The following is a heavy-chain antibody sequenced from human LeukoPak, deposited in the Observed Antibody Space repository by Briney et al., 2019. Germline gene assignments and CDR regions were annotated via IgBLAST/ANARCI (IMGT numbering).Heavy chain of an antibody. CDR2: ISYDGSSK. CDR1: GFTFRNHA. D-gene: IGHD4-17*01. J-gene: IGHJ4*02. Sequence: GGSPRLSCAASGFTFRNHAMHWVRQAPGKGLEWVAVISYDGSSKYYADSVKGRFTISRDNSKNTLYLQMNSLRAEDTAVYYCAREEYGAHYFDYWGQGTLVTVSS. V-gene: IGHV3-30-3*01. CDR3: AREEYGAHYFDY.